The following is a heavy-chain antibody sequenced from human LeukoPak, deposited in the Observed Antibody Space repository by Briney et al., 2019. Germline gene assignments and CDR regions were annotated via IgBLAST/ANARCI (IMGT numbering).Heavy chain of an antibody. CDR1: GITFSSYA. J-gene: IGHJ4*02. D-gene: IGHD6-13*01. CDR3: AKTAAADMVGTDIDH. CDR2: ISGSGGST. Sequence: GGSLRLSCAASGITFSSYAMNWVRQAPGKGLEWVSGISGSGGSTNYADSVKGRFTISRDNSKNTLYLQMNSLRADDTAVYFCAKTAAADMVGTDIDHWGQGTLVTVSS. V-gene: IGHV3-23*01.